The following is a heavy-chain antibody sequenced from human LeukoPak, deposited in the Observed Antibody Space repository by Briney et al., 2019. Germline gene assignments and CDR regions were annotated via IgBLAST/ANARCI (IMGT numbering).Heavy chain of an antibody. J-gene: IGHJ6*03. CDR1: GFTFSGSA. V-gene: IGHV3-73*01. CDR3: TRSPEHYYYYYYMDV. CDR2: IRSKANSYAT. Sequence: PGGSLRLSCAASGFTFSGSAMHWVRQASGKGLEWVGRIRSKANSYATAYAASVKGRFTISRDDLKNTAYLQMNSLKTEDTAVYYCTRSPEHYYYYYYMDVWGKGTTVTVSS.